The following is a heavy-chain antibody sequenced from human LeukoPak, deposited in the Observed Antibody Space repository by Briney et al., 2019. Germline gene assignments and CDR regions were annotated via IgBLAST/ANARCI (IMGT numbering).Heavy chain of an antibody. Sequence: SQTLSLTCTVSGGSISSGGYYWSWIRQPPGKGLEWIGYIYHSGSTYYNPSLKSRVTISVDRSKNQFSLKLSSVTAADTAVYYCASQNGYYFDGSGYYLDAFDIWGQGTMVPVSS. CDR2: IYHSGST. J-gene: IGHJ3*02. V-gene: IGHV4-30-2*01. D-gene: IGHD3-22*01. CDR3: ASQNGYYFDGSGYYLDAFDI. CDR1: GGSISSGGYY.